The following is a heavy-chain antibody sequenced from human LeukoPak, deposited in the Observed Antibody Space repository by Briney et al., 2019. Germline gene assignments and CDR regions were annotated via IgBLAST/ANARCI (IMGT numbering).Heavy chain of an antibody. CDR1: GGSISSYY. Sequence: SETLSLTCTVSGGSISSYYWSWIRQPPGKGLEWIGYIYTRGSTNYNPSLKSRVTISVDTSKNQFSLKLSSVTAADTAVYYCARHPTGGEFDYWGQGTLVTVSS. D-gene: IGHD3-16*01. V-gene: IGHV4-4*09. CDR2: IYTRGST. J-gene: IGHJ4*02. CDR3: ARHPTGGEFDY.